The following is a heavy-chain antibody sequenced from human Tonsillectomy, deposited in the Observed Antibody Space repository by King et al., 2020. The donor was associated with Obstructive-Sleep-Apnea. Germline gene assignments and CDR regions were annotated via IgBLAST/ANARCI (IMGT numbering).Heavy chain of an antibody. CDR3: SGGGVTTRFYFYYGLDV. D-gene: IGHD4-17*01. Sequence: DVQLVESGGGLVQPGRSLRLSCTASGFIFGDYAMSWFRQAPGKGLEWVGFIRSKAYGGTTEYAASVKGRFTISRDDSKSIAYLQMNSMKTEDTSVFYCSGGGVTTRFYFYYGLDVWGQGTTVTVSS. J-gene: IGHJ6*02. CDR2: IRSKAYGGTT. CDR1: GFIFGDYA. V-gene: IGHV3-49*03.